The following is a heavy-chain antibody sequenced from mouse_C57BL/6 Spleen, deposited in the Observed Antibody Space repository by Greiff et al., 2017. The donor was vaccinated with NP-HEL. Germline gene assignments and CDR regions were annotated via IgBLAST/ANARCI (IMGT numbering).Heavy chain of an antibody. J-gene: IGHJ4*01. Sequence: VQLKESGAELVRPGASVKLSCTASGFNITDYYMHWVKQRPEQGLEWIGRIDPEDGDTEYAPKFQGKATMTADTSSNTAYLQLSSLTSEDTAVDYCTTGYYGSRAMDYWGQGTSVTVSS. D-gene: IGHD1-1*01. CDR2: IDPEDGDT. CDR3: TTGYYGSRAMDY. CDR1: GFNITDYY. V-gene: IGHV14-1*01.